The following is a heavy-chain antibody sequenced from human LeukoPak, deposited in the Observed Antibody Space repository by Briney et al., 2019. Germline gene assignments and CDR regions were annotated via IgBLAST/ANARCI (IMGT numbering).Heavy chain of an antibody. CDR3: ARGSPVGNS. CDR1: GGSISSYY. D-gene: IGHD1-14*01. Sequence: SETLSLTCTVSGGSISSYYWSWIRQPPGKGLEWIGYVYHSGTTHYSPSLESRVTISMDTSKNQFSLKLRSVTAADTAVYYCARGSPVGNSWGQGTLVTVSS. CDR2: VYHSGTT. J-gene: IGHJ5*02. V-gene: IGHV4-59*01.